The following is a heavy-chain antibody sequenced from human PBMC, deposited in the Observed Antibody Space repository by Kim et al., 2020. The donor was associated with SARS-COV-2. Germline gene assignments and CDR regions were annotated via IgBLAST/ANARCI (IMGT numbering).Heavy chain of an antibody. J-gene: IGHJ4*02. CDR1: GFTFSRYW. CDR2: IKHDGSET. D-gene: IGHD7-27*01. CDR3: AKEHWGPEY. V-gene: IGHV3-7*01. Sequence: GGSLRLSCAASGFTFSRYWMTWVRQAPGKGLEWVANIKHDGSETHYGDSVKGRITISRDNAKNSLYVQMNSLRVEDTAVYYCAKEHWGPEYWGQGTLVTVSS.